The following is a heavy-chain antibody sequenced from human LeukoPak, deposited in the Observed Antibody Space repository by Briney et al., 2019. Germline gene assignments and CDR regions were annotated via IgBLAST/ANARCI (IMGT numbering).Heavy chain of an antibody. V-gene: IGHV3-21*01. CDR3: ARGRGTEDYTQHSFDI. Sequence: GGSLRLSCAASEFTFGSYSMNWVRQAPGKGLEWVSSISTSSKYIYYADSVKGRFTISRDNAKNSLYLQMNSLRAGDTAVYYCARGRGTEDYTQHSFDIWGQGTVVTVSS. J-gene: IGHJ3*02. D-gene: IGHD4-11*01. CDR2: ISTSSKYI. CDR1: EFTFGSYS.